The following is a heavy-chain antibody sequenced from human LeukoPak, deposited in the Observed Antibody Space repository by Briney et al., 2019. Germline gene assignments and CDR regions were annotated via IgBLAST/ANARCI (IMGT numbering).Heavy chain of an antibody. D-gene: IGHD5-18*01. Sequence: PGGSLRLSCEAFGFTFSSYGMTWVRQAPGKGLEWVSGVSGSGGSTKHADSVKGRFTISRDNSKNTLYLQMNSLRAEDTAVYYCAKVVGWIQRATHSYYMDVWGKGTTVTISS. CDR1: GFTFSSYG. CDR2: VSGSGGST. CDR3: AKVVGWIQRATHSYYMDV. V-gene: IGHV3-23*01. J-gene: IGHJ6*03.